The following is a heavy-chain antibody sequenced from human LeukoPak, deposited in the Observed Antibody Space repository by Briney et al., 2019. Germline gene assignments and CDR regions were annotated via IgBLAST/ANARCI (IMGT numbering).Heavy chain of an antibody. CDR1: GFTFSSYA. CDR3: AQAGTYYDILTGYYIHYFDY. V-gene: IGHV3-23*01. J-gene: IGHJ4*02. CDR2: ISGSGGST. D-gene: IGHD3-9*01. Sequence: GGSLRLSCAASGFTFSSYAMSWVRQAPGKGLEWVSAISGSGGSTYYADSVKGLFTISRDNSKNTLYLQMNSLRAGDTAVYYCAQAGTYYDILTGYYIHYFDYWGQGTLVTVSS.